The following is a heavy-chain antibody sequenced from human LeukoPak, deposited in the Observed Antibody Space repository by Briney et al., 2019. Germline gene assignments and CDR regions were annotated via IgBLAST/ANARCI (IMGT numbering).Heavy chain of an antibody. D-gene: IGHD4-17*01. Sequence: ASVKVSCKASGYTFTGYYMHWVRQAPGQGLEWMGWINPNSGGTSYAQKFQGRVTMTRDTSISTAYMELRSLRSNDTAVYYCARVLGSMTTVTHFDYWGQGTLVTVSS. CDR2: INPNSGGT. V-gene: IGHV1-2*02. CDR1: GYTFTGYY. CDR3: ARVLGSMTTVTHFDY. J-gene: IGHJ4*02.